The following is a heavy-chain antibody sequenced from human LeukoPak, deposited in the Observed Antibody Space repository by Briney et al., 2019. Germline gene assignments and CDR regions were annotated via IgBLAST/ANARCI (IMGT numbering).Heavy chain of an antibody. J-gene: IGHJ4*02. V-gene: IGHV1-8*01. Sequence: ASVTVSCMDAGYSFTSYDNNSVRPATGKGIEWMGRMNPKTGNTGYVQNLQGRVTLTRDTTISTAYMEVNGVRLEDSAVYHCARAPLGPDYENSGTTFDYWGQGTLVTVSS. CDR3: ARAPLGPDYENSGTTFDY. D-gene: IGHD3-22*01. CDR1: GYSFTSYD. CDR2: MNPKTGNT.